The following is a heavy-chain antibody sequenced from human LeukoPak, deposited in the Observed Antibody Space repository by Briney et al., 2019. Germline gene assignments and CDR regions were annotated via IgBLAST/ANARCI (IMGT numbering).Heavy chain of an antibody. V-gene: IGHV4-4*07. CDR1: GASISSYY. CDR3: ARDRTAAGYVPYYYYYYYMDV. Sequence: SETLSLTCTVSGASISSYYWSWIRQPAGKGLEWIGRIYTSGSTNYNPSLKSRVTMSVDTSKNQCSLKLSSVTAADTAVYYCARDRTAAGYVPYYYYYYYMDVWGKGTTVTVSS. CDR2: IYTSGST. D-gene: IGHD6-13*01. J-gene: IGHJ6*03.